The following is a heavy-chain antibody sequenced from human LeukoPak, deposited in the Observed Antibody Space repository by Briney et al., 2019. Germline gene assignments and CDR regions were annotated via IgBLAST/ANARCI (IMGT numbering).Heavy chain of an antibody. Sequence: PSETLSLTCTVSGGSIGGSTYYWGCIRQPPGKGLEWIGNIHYSGNTYYNPSLKSRVTISVDTSKNQFSLKLTSVTAADTAVYYCARAVRVWGQGTLVTVSS. J-gene: IGHJ4*02. CDR3: ARAVRV. CDR1: GGSIGGSTYY. V-gene: IGHV4-39*07. CDR2: IHYSGNT.